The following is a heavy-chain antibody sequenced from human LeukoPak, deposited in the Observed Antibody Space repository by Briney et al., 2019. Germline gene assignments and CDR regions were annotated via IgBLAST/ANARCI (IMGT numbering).Heavy chain of an antibody. CDR1: GGSFSGYY. J-gene: IGHJ4*02. CDR3: ARGPLYSSSSDFHFDY. CDR2: INHSGST. V-gene: IGHV4-34*01. Sequence: PSETLSLTCAVYGGSFSGYYWSWIRQPPGKGLEWIGEINHSGSTNYNPSLKSRVTISVDTSKNQFSLKLSSVTAADTAVYYRARGPLYSSSSDFHFDYWGQGTLVTVSS. D-gene: IGHD6-6*01.